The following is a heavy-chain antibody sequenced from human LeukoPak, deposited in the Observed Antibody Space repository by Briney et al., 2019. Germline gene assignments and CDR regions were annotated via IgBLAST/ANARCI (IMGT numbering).Heavy chain of an antibody. J-gene: IGHJ6*02. CDR3: AGGLLEAQGWLQWLGTVYSMDV. V-gene: IGHV3-15*01. D-gene: IGHD5-24*01. CDR2: IKSKSDGGTT. Sequence: GGSLRLSCAASGFTFNNAWMSWVRQAPGKGLEWVGRIKSKSDGGTTDYAAPVKGRFTISRDDSKNTLYLQMNSLRVDDTAVYYCAGGLLEAQGWLQWLGTVYSMDVWGQGTPVTVSS. CDR1: GFTFNNAW.